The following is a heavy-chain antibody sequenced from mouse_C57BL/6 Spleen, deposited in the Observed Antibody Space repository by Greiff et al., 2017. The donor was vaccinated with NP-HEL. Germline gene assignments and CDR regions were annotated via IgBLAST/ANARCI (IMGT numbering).Heavy chain of an antibody. CDR2: IYPGSGNT. Sequence: QVQLKESGPELVKPGASVKISCKASGYSFTSYYIHWVKQRPGQGLEWIGWIYPGSGNTKYNEKLKGKDKLTADTSSSTAYMQLSSLTSEDSAVYYCARSDYYGSNAMDYWGQGTSVTVSS. CDR1: GYSFTSYY. D-gene: IGHD1-1*01. V-gene: IGHV1-66*01. CDR3: ARSDYYGSNAMDY. J-gene: IGHJ4*01.